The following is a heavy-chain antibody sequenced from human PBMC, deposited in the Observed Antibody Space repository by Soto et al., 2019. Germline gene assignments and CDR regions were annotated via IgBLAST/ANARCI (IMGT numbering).Heavy chain of an antibody. CDR2: VNPQNGNT. J-gene: IGHJ4*02. CDR3: ARAVAVPADFDY. Sequence: GASVKVSCKGSGFTFSNHDINWVRQAPGQGLEWMGWVNPQNGNTDYAQKFQGRVTMTRDTFMSTVYMELSSLRSEDTAVYYCARAVAVPADFDYWGQGTLVTVSS. CDR1: GFTFSNHD. V-gene: IGHV1-8*01. D-gene: IGHD6-19*01.